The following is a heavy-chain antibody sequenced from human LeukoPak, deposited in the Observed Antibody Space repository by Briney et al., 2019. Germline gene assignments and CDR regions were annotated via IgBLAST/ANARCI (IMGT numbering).Heavy chain of an antibody. CDR2: IYHSGST. CDR1: GGSISSGGYY. V-gene: IGHV4-30-2*01. J-gene: IGHJ4*02. CDR3: ARPRRVGGSYDYFDY. Sequence: SQTLSLTCTVSGGSISSGGYYWSWIRQPPGKGLEWIGYIYHSGSTYYNPSLKSRVTISVDRSKNQFSLKLSSVTAADTAVYYCARPRRVGGSYDYFDYWGQGTLVTVSS. D-gene: IGHD1-26*01.